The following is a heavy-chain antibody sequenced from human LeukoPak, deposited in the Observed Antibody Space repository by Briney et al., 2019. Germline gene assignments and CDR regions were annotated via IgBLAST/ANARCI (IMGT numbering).Heavy chain of an antibody. Sequence: SETLSLTCTVSGGSISSYYWSWIRQPAGKGLEWIGRIYSTGSTNYNPSLKSRVTLSVDTSKNQFSLRLRSVTAADTAVYYCARQIASAGTAGFDFWGQGALVTVSS. J-gene: IGHJ4*02. V-gene: IGHV4-4*07. CDR2: IYSTGST. CDR1: GGSISSYY. CDR3: ARQIASAGTAGFDF. D-gene: IGHD6-13*01.